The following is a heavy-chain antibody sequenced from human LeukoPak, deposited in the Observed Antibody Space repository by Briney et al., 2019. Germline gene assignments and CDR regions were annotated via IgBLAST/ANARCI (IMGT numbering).Heavy chain of an antibody. Sequence: ASVKVSCKVSGYTLTELSMHWVRQAPGKGLEWMGGFDPEDGETIYAQKFQGRVTMTEDTSTDTAYMELSSLRSEDTAVYYCATDLPGTYYYDSSAYYWGYWGQGTLVTVSS. V-gene: IGHV1-24*01. CDR3: ATDLPGTYYYDSSAYYWGY. CDR1: GYTLTELS. J-gene: IGHJ4*02. CDR2: FDPEDGET. D-gene: IGHD3-22*01.